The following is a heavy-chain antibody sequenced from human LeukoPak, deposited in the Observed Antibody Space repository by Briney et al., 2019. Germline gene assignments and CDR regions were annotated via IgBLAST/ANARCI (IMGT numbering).Heavy chain of an antibody. CDR2: IYYSGST. D-gene: IGHD2-2*01. CDR1: GGSISSNSYY. J-gene: IGHJ5*02. V-gene: IGHV4-39*07. CDR3: ARDQYCSSTSCYSRSRWFDP. Sequence: SETLSLTCAVSGGSISSNSYYWGWICQPPGKGLEWIGRIYYSGSTYYNPSLTSRVTISVDTSKNQFSLKLSSVTAADTAVYYCARDQYCSSTSCYSRSRWFDPWGQGTLVTVSS.